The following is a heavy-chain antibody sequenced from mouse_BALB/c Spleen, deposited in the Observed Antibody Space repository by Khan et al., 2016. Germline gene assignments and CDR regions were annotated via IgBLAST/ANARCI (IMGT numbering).Heavy chain of an antibody. CDR1: GYTFTSYT. V-gene: IGHV1-4*01. D-gene: IGHD1-1*01. CDR3: ARRYGSYGSSFCAY. CDR2: INPSSGYT. Sequence: QVQLQQSGAELARPGASVKMSCKASGYTFTSYTMQWVKQRPGQGLEWIGYINPSSGYTNYNQKFKDKATLTADKSSSTAYMQLSSLTSEDSEVXYCARRYGSYGSSFCAYWGQGTLVTVAS. J-gene: IGHJ3*01.